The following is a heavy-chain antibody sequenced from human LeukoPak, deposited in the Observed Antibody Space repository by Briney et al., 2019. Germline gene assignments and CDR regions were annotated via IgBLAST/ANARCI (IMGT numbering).Heavy chain of an antibody. CDR1: GDSISSSNCY. Sequence: SETLSLTCTVSGDSISSSNCYWGWIRQPPGKGLEWIGSIYFSGGTYYNASLKSRVTISVDTSKNQFSLKLSSVTAADTAVYYCARQTGSGLFSLPGGQGTLVTVSS. CDR2: IYFSGGT. V-gene: IGHV4-39*01. CDR3: ARQTGSGLFSLP. D-gene: IGHD3-10*01. J-gene: IGHJ4*02.